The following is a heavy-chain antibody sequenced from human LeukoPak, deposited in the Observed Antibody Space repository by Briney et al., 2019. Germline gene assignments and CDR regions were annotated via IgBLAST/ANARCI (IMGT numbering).Heavy chain of an antibody. CDR1: GGTFSSYA. Sequence: SVKVSCXASGGTFSSYAISWVRQAPGQGLEWMGGIIPIFGTANYAQKFQGRVTITADESTSTAYMELSSLRSGDTAVYYCARAGGIAAAGTYYYYYYYMDVWGKGTTVTVSS. V-gene: IGHV1-69*13. D-gene: IGHD6-13*01. CDR2: IIPIFGTA. CDR3: ARAGGIAAAGTYYYYYYYMDV. J-gene: IGHJ6*03.